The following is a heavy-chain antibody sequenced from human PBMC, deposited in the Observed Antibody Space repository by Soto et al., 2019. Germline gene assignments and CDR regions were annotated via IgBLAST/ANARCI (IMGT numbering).Heavy chain of an antibody. D-gene: IGHD6-6*01. J-gene: IGHJ4*02. Sequence: QVQLVESGGGLVKPGGSLRLSCAASGFRFSDYDMCWIRQAPGKGLEWISSIDSSGRTRFYADSVKGRFTISRDNAKNSLCLQMNSLRAEDMAVYYCAREGRGSSSSGLVYWGQGTLVTVSS. CDR2: IDSSGRTR. CDR3: AREGRGSSSSGLVY. V-gene: IGHV3-11*01. CDR1: GFRFSDYD.